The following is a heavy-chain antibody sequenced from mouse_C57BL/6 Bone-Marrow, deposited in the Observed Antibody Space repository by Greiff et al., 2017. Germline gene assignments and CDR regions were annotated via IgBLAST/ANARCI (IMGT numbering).Heavy chain of an antibody. V-gene: IGHV1-81*01. CDR1: GYTFTSSG. J-gene: IGHJ3*01. CDR2: IYPRSGNT. D-gene: IGHD2-4*01. Sequence: VQLQQSGAELARPGASVKLSCKASGYTFTSSGISWVKQRTGQGLEWIGEIYPRSGNTYYNEKFKGKATLTADKSSSTAYMELRSLTSEDSAVYFCARYDYGWFAYWGQGTLVTVSA. CDR3: ARYDYGWFAY.